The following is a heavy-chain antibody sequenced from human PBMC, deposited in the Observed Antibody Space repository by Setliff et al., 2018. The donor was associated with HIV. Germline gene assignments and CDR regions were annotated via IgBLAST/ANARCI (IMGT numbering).Heavy chain of an antibody. J-gene: IGHJ5*01. CDR1: GRAFTGYF. CDR2: INHSGSV. Sequence: HPSETLSLTCAVYGRAFTGYFWTWIRHFPGKGLEWIGEINHSGSVNYNPSLKSRVNISVDMSKNQVSLKVTSVNVADTATYFCAAKPMIRGKPFDSWGQGTLVTVSS. CDR3: AAKPMIRGKPFDS. V-gene: IGHV4-34*01. D-gene: IGHD3-10*01.